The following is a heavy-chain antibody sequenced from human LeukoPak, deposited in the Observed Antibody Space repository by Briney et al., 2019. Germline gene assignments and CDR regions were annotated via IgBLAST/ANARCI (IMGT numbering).Heavy chain of an antibody. D-gene: IGHD6-19*01. CDR2: ISSNGGST. V-gene: IGHV3-64D*06. Sequence: PGGSLRLSCSASGFIFSNYAMHWVRQAPGKGLEYVSAISSNGGSTYYADSVKGRFAISRDNSKNTLYLQMSSPRAEDTAVYYCVKGKGIAVTSLDYWGQGTLVTVSS. CDR3: VKGKGIAVTSLDY. CDR1: GFIFSNYA. J-gene: IGHJ4*02.